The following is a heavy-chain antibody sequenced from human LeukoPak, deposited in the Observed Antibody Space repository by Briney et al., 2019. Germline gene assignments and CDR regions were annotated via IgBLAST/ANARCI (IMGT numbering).Heavy chain of an antibody. CDR2: IYPDDSDI. D-gene: IGHD3-22*01. CDR3: ARRLMYYYDTSGYDVAFDI. V-gene: IGHV5-51*01. CDR1: GYTFTSYW. Sequence: GESLKISCKGFGYTFTSYWIGWVRQMPGKGLEWMGIIYPDDSDITYGPSFQGQGTISADKSISTAYLQWNSLKASDTAMYYCARRLMYYYDTSGYDVAFDIWGQGTMVTVSS. J-gene: IGHJ3*02.